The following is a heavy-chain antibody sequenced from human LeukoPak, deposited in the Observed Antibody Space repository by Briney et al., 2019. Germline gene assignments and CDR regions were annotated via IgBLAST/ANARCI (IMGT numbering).Heavy chain of an antibody. Sequence: PSETLSLTCTVSGGSISSYYWSWIRQPAGKGLEWIGRIYTSGSTNYNPSLKSRVTMSVDTSKNQFSLKLSSVTAADTAVYYCARKKVRGVIGPNYFDYWGQGTLVTVSS. J-gene: IGHJ4*02. D-gene: IGHD3-10*01. CDR3: ARKKVRGVIGPNYFDY. CDR2: IYTSGST. CDR1: GGSISSYY. V-gene: IGHV4-4*07.